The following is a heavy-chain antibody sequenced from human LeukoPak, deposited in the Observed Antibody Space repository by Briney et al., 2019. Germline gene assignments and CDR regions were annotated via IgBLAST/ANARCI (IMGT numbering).Heavy chain of an antibody. CDR2: ISGIGGST. D-gene: IGHD6-13*01. J-gene: IGHJ3*02. CDR3: ASSLYSSGWSLNSGSFDI. Sequence: GGPLRLFCAASGFTFCSYAMSWVRQAPGMGLEWVSAISGIGGSTYYSDSVKGRFTISRDNSENTLSLQMNSLRAEDTAVYYCASSLYSSGWSLNSGSFDIWGQGTMVTVAS. V-gene: IGHV3-23*01. CDR1: GFTFCSYA.